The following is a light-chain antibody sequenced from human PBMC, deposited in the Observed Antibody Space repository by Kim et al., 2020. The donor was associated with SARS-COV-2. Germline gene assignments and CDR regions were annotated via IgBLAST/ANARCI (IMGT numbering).Light chain of an antibody. CDR3: QQFNNWPLT. V-gene: IGKV3-15*01. Sequence: VSPGESATLSCRASQSVCTNLAWYQQRPGQAPRLLIYATSTRATGIPAGFSGSGSGTEFTLTISSLQSEDFAVYYCQQFNNWPLTFGGGTKVDIK. CDR1: QSVCTN. J-gene: IGKJ4*01. CDR2: ATS.